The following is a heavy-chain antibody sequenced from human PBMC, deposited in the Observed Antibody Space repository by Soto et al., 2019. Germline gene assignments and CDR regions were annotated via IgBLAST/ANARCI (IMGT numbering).Heavy chain of an antibody. CDR1: GFSFSRYS. CDR3: VRDQDWAFDY. J-gene: IGHJ4*02. Sequence: EVQSVESGGDLIQPGGSLRLSCAASGFSFSRYSMNWVRQAPGKGLEWISYIPRSGSAIYADSVKGRFTISRDNAKSSLYLQMNSLGAEDTATYYCVRDQDWAFDYWGQGALVTVSS. V-gene: IGHV3-48*01. CDR2: IPRSGSAI. D-gene: IGHD3-9*01.